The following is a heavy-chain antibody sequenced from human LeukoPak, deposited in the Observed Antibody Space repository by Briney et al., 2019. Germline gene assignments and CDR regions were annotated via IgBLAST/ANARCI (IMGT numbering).Heavy chain of an antibody. V-gene: IGHV1-69*13. D-gene: IGHD6-13*01. CDR1: GGTFSSYG. CDR2: IIPISGTA. Sequence: SVKVSCKASGGTFSSYGISWVRQAPGQGLEWMGGIIPISGTANYAQKFQGRVTITADESTSTAYMELSSLRSEDTAVYYCARGYRPGAAGTRVDYWGQGTLVTVSS. CDR3: ARGYRPGAAGTRVDY. J-gene: IGHJ4*02.